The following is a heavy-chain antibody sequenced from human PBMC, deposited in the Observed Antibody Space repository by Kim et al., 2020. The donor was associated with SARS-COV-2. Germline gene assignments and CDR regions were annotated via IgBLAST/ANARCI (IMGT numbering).Heavy chain of an antibody. Sequence: SPSLKSRVTISVDTSKNQYSLKLTSVTAADTAVYYCAGHGPRVSYYAIDYSGQGTLVTVSS. V-gene: IGHV4-30-2*03. D-gene: IGHD3-10*01. CDR3: AGHGPRVSYYAIDY. J-gene: IGHJ4*02.